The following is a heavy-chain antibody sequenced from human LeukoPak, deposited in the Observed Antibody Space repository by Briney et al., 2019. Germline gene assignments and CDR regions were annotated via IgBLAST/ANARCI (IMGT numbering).Heavy chain of an antibody. V-gene: IGHV3-30*03. J-gene: IGHJ4*02. CDR3: ARDLIYYFDY. CDR2: ISYDGSNE. Sequence: GGSLRLSCAASGFNFRVYGMHWVRQTPGKGLEWVSVISYDGSNEKYADSVKGRFIISRDDSKSTLYLQMNSLRPEDTALYHCARDLIYYFDYWGQGTLVTVSS. D-gene: IGHD3-10*01. CDR1: GFNFRVYG.